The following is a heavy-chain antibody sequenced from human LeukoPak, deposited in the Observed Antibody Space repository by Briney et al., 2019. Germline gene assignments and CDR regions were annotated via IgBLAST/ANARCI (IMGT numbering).Heavy chain of an antibody. Sequence: SETLSLTCTVSGGSISSSSYYWGWIRQPPGKGLEWIGSIYYSGSTYYNPSLKSRVTISVDTSKNQFSLKLSSVTAADTAVYYCARFHCSGGSCYSSNWFDPWGQGTLVTVSS. CDR3: ARFHCSGGSCYSSNWFDP. J-gene: IGHJ5*02. D-gene: IGHD2-15*01. CDR1: GGSISSSSYY. V-gene: IGHV4-39*07. CDR2: IYYSGST.